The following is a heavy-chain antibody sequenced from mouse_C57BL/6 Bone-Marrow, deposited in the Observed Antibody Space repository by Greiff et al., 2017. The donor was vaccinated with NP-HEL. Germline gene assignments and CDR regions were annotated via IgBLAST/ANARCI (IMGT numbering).Heavy chain of an antibody. D-gene: IGHD4-1*01. V-gene: IGHV5-12*01. CDR2: ISNGGGST. CDR3: ARSPSSNWGSWFAY. Sequence: EVQVVESGGGLVQPGGSLKLSCAASGFTFSDYYMYWVRQTPEKRLEWVAYISNGGGSTYYPDTVKGRFTISRDNAKNTLYLQMSRLKSEDTAMYYCARSPSSNWGSWFAYWGQGTLVTVSA. CDR1: GFTFSDYY. J-gene: IGHJ3*01.